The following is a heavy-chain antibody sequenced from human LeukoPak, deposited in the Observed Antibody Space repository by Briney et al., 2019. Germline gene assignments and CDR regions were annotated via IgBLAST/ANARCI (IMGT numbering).Heavy chain of an antibody. CDR2: IYTSGST. J-gene: IGHJ5*02. D-gene: IGHD3-10*01. CDR1: GGSISSYY. CDR3: ARERSHGSGSYHNWFDP. Sequence: TSETLSLTCTVSGGSISSYYWSWIRQPAGKGLEWIGRIYTSGSTNYNPSLKSRVTMSVDTSKNQFSLKLSSVTAADTAVYYCARERSHGSGSYHNWFDPWGQGTLVTVSS. V-gene: IGHV4-4*07.